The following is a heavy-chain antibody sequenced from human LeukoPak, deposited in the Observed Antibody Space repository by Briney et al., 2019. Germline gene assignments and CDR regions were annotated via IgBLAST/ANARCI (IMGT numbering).Heavy chain of an antibody. D-gene: IGHD6-19*01. V-gene: IGHV3-23*01. CDR2: IGDSAGKT. CDR1: GFTFRNYA. J-gene: IGHJ4*02. CDR3: ARRGAYGSGWQYYFDL. Sequence: GGSLRLSCAASGFTFRNYALGWVRQAPGKGLEWVSVIGDSAGKTWYADSVKGRFTISRDDSKNTVYLQMNSLRAEDTAVYYCARRGAYGSGWQYYFDLWGQGTLVTVSS.